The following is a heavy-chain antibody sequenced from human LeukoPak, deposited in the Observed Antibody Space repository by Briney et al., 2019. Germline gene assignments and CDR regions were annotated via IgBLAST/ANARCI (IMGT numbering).Heavy chain of an antibody. CDR3: ARGKSNLAALNWLDP. D-gene: IGHD6-6*01. J-gene: IGHJ5*02. CDR1: GGTFSSYA. V-gene: IGHV1-69*06. Sequence: ASVKVSCKASGGTFSSYAISWVRQAPGQGLEWMGGIIPIFGTANYAQKFQGRVTITADKSTSTAYMELSRLTADDTATYYCARGKSNLAALNWLDPWGQGTLVTVSS. CDR2: IIPIFGTA.